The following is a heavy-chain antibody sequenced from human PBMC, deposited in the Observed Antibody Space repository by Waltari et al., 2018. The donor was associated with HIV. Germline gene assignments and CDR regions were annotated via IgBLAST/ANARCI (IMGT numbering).Heavy chain of an antibody. D-gene: IGHD6-19*01. V-gene: IGHV1-46*01. CDR3: ARVRGSSGWYVGAFDI. Sequence: QVQLVQSGAEVKKPGASVKVSCKASGYTFTSYYMHWVRQAPGQGLEWMGIINPRGGSTSYAQKFQGRVTMTRDTSTSTVYMELSSLRSEDTAVYYCARVRGSSGWYVGAFDIWGQGTMVTVSS. CDR2: INPRGGST. J-gene: IGHJ3*02. CDR1: GYTFTSYY.